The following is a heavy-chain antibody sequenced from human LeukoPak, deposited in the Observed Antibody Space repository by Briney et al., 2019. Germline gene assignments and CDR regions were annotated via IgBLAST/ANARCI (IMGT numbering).Heavy chain of an antibody. D-gene: IGHD4/OR15-4a*01. Sequence: GGSLRFSCEAPGFTFGNSWMTGVRKAQGKGLEWVASIKEDGSLKYYVDSVKGRFTISRDNAKNSLYLQMNNLRAEDTALYYCATGRGAYWGQGALVTVSS. CDR1: GFTFGNSW. CDR3: ATGRGAY. J-gene: IGHJ4*02. CDR2: IKEDGSLK. V-gene: IGHV3-7*01.